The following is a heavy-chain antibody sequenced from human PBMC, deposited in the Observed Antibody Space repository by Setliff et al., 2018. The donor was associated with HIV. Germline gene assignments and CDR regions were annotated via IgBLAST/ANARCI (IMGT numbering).Heavy chain of an antibody. J-gene: IGHJ6*03. CDR2: IYYSGST. V-gene: IGHV4-59*11. CDR1: GGSISSHY. CDR3: ARVFGAGPYYYYYMDV. Sequence: KPSETLSLTCTVSGGSISSHYWSWIRQPPGKGLEWIGYIYYSGSTNYNPSLKSRVTISVDTSKNQFSLKLSSVTAADTAVYYCARVFGAGPYYYYYMDVWGKGTTVTVSS. D-gene: IGHD3-16*01.